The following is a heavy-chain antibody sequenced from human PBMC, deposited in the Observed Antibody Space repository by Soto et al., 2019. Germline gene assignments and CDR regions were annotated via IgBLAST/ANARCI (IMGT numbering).Heavy chain of an antibody. Sequence: QVQLVESGGGVVQPGRSLRLSCAASGFTFSAYGMHWVRQAPGKGLEWVALTSADGTVKYYTDSVKGRFTISRDNSKNTVSLQMSSLRGEDTALYYCAKDRGDGSGRGLDYWGQGALLTVSS. J-gene: IGHJ4*02. D-gene: IGHD3-10*01. CDR3: AKDRGDGSGRGLDY. CDR1: GFTFSAYG. V-gene: IGHV3-30*18. CDR2: TSADGTVK.